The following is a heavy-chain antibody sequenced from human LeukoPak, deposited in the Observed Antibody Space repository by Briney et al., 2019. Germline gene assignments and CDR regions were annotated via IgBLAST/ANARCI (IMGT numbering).Heavy chain of an antibody. D-gene: IGHD3-22*01. J-gene: IGHJ4*02. V-gene: IGHV3-72*01. CDR2: SRNKANSYTT. Sequence: GGSLRLSCAASGFTFSSYGMHWVRQAPGKGLEWVGRSRNKANSYTTEYAATVKGRFTISRDDSKNSLYLQMNSLKTEDTAVYYCTRDYYDGSAYYVDYWGQGTLVTVSS. CDR1: GFTFSSYG. CDR3: TRDYYDGSAYYVDY.